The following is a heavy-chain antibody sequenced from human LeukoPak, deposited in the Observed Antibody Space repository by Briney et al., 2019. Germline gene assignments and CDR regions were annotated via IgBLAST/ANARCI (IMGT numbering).Heavy chain of an antibody. Sequence: GASVKVSCKASGYTFTSYYMHWARQAPGQGLEWVGWLNPNSGGTNYTQKFQGRVTMTRDTSISTAYMELSRLRSDDTAVYYCAVFPGIVGATPLRNDAFDIWGQGTMVTVSS. J-gene: IGHJ3*02. CDR2: LNPNSGGT. CDR1: GYTFTSYY. D-gene: IGHD1-26*01. V-gene: IGHV1-2*02. CDR3: AVFPGIVGATPLRNDAFDI.